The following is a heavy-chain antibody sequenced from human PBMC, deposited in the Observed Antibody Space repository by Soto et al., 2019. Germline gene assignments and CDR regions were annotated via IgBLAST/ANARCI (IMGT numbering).Heavy chain of an antibody. CDR3: ARGKGEYYDILTGYYYGMDV. J-gene: IGHJ6*02. CDR2: IYYSGST. D-gene: IGHD3-9*01. CDR1: GGSISSSSDY. V-gene: IGHV4-39*01. Sequence: SETQSLTYTVSGGSISSSSDYWGWIRQPPGKGLEWIGSIYYSGSTYYNPSLKSRVTISVDTSKNQFSLKLSSVTAADTAVYYCARGKGEYYDILTGYYYGMDVWGQGTTVTVSS.